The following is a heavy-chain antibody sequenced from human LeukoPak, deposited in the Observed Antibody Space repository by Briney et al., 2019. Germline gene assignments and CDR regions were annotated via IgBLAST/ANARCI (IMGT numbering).Heavy chain of an antibody. CDR3: AKGFLGAGMDV. D-gene: IGHD3-3*01. CDR2: ISYDGSNK. V-gene: IGHV3-30*01. Sequence: PGGSLRLSCAASGFTFSSYAMHWVRQAPGKGLEWVAVISYDGSNKYYADSVKGRFTISRDNSKNTLYLQMNSLRAEDTAVYYCAKGFLGAGMDVWGQGTTVTVSS. J-gene: IGHJ6*02. CDR1: GFTFSSYA.